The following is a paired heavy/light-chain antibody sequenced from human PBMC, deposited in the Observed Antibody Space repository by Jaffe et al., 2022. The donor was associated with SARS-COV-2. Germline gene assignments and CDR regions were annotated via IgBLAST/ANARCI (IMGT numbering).Heavy chain of an antibody. D-gene: IGHD3-10*01. V-gene: IGHV3-33*01. J-gene: IGHJ4*02. CDR1: GFTLSSHG. CDR3: ARDISYYAFDC. CDR2: IWADGIKI. Sequence: QVQLVESGGGVVQPGRSLRLSCAASGFTLSSHGMHWVRQAPGKGLEWVADIWADGIKIYYADSVEGRFTISRDKSRNTLYLQMNSLRAEDTAVYYCARDISYYAFDCWGQGTLVTVSS.
Light chain of an antibody. CDR3: SSSTSTNTDV. Sequence: QSALTQAASVSGSPGQSITISCTGTSSDVGSYDYVSWYQQHPGKAPKLLIYEVNNRPSGVPVRFSGSKSGNTASLTISGLQAEDEADYYCSSSTSTNTDVFGGGTKLTVL. CDR1: SSDVGSYDY. V-gene: IGLV2-14*01. CDR2: EVN. J-gene: IGLJ2*01.